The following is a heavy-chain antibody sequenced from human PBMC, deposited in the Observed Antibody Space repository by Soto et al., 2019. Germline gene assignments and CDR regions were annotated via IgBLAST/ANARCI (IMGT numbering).Heavy chain of an antibody. CDR3: AKPTTFYTTSPFDY. J-gene: IGHJ4*02. CDR1: GFTFSNYG. CDR2: TSYDGRYD. Sequence: GGSLRLSCAASGFTFSNYGMHWVRQDPGKGLEWVAVTSYDGRYDSYADSVKGRFTISRDNSKNTLYLQMNSLRDEDTAVYYCAKPTTFYTTSPFDYWGRGTLVTVSS. D-gene: IGHD2-2*02. V-gene: IGHV3-30*18.